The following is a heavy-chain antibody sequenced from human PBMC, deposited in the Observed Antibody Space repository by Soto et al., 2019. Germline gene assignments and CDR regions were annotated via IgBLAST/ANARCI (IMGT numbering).Heavy chain of an antibody. CDR2: ISGSGGKT. CDR1: GFTFSSYG. J-gene: IGHJ6*02. Sequence: GGSLRLSCVASGFTFSSYGTSWVRQAPGKGPECVSGISGSGGKTYYADSVKGRFTISRDNSKNTLYVQMKSLRADDTAVYYCAKDTSPIVGASQLYYYYGMDVWGQGTTVTVSS. D-gene: IGHD1-26*01. CDR3: AKDTSPIVGASQLYYYYGMDV. V-gene: IGHV3-23*01.